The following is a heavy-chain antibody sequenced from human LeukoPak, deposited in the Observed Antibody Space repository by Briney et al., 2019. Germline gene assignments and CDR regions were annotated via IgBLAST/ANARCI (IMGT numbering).Heavy chain of an antibody. J-gene: IGHJ4*02. CDR3: ARGSQNYYNPFDN. CDR2: IHSSGST. D-gene: IGHD3-10*01. CDR1: GGSISGSISGTY. Sequence: PSETLSLTCTVSGGSISGSISGTYWSWVRQPAGKGLEWIGHIHSSGSTKYNPSLKSRVTMSVDTSKNQLFLRLTSVTAADTALYYCARGSQNYYNPFDNWGQGTLVTVSS. V-gene: IGHV4-4*07.